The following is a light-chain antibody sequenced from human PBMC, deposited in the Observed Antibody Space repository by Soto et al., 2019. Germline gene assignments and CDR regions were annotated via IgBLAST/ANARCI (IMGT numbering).Light chain of an antibody. CDR1: QSVSSN. J-gene: IGKJ1*01. Sequence: EIVMPQSPATLSVSAGARATLSCRASQSVSSNLAWYQQKPGKAPRLLIYGASTRDTGIPARFSGSGSGTDVTLTISRLEPEEGAVYYCQQYVSSPWAFGQGTKVDIK. CDR3: QQYVSSPWA. V-gene: IGKV3-15*01. CDR2: GAS.